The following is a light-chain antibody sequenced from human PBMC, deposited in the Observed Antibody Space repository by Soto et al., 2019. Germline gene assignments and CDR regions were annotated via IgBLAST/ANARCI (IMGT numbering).Light chain of an antibody. CDR1: QNIGTS. J-gene: IGKJ5*01. V-gene: IGKV3-11*01. CDR2: DAS. CDR3: QQRSVWPIT. Sequence: EIVLTQSPATLSLAPGELVTSSSKAGQNIGTSLVWSQQKPGQSPRLLIYDASHRATGVPARFSGSGSGTDFTLTISGLEPEDFAVYYCQQRSVWPITFGQGTRLEIK.